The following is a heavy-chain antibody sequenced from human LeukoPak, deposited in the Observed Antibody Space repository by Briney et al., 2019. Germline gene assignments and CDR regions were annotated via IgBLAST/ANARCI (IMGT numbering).Heavy chain of an antibody. V-gene: IGHV3-66*01. CDR2: IYSGGST. J-gene: IGHJ3*02. Sequence: PGGSLRLSCAASEFSVGSNYMTWVRQAPGKGLEWVSLIYSGGSTYYADSVKGRFTISRDNSKNTLYLQMNSLRAEDTAVYYCARELREHGVFDIWGQGTTVTVSS. CDR1: EFSVGSNY. D-gene: IGHD1-26*01. CDR3: ARELREHGVFDI.